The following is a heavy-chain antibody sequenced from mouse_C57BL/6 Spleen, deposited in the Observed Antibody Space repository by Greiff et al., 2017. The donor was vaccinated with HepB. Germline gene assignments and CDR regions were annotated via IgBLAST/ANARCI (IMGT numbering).Heavy chain of an antibody. Sequence: EVQRVESGPVLVKPGASVKMSCKASGYTFTDYYMNWVKQSHGKSLEWIGVINPYNGGTSYNQKFKGKATLTVDKSSSTAYMELNSLTSEDSAVYYCAREGYDEYFDVWGTGTTVTVSS. V-gene: IGHV1-19*01. CDR3: AREGYDEYFDV. D-gene: IGHD2-2*01. J-gene: IGHJ1*03. CDR1: GYTFTDYY. CDR2: INPYNGGT.